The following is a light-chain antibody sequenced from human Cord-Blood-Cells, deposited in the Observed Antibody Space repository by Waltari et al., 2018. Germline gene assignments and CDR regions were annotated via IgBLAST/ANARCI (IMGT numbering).Light chain of an antibody. CDR1: SSDVGGYNY. J-gene: IGLJ3*02. CDR3: SSYTSSSTWV. CDR2: EVS. V-gene: IGLV2-14*01. Sequence: QSALTQPASVSGSPGQSITISCTGTSSDVGGYNYVSWYQQPPGKAPIRIIYEVSHRPSGVANRFSGSKSGNTASLTISELQAEDEADYYCSSYTSSSTWVFGGGTKLTVL.